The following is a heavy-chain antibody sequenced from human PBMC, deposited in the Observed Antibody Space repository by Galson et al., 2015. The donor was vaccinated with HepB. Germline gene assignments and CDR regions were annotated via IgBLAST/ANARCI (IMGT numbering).Heavy chain of an antibody. CDR2: ISAYSGNT. CDR3: ARDRWFGEFLEFDY. V-gene: IGHV1-18*01. D-gene: IGHD3-10*01. CDR1: GYTFTSYG. J-gene: IGHJ4*02. Sequence: SVKVSCKASGYTFTSYGISWVRQAPGQGLEWMGWISAYSGNTNYAQKLQGRVTMTTDTSTSTAYMELRSLRSDDTAVYYCARDRWFGEFLEFDYWGQGTLVTVSS.